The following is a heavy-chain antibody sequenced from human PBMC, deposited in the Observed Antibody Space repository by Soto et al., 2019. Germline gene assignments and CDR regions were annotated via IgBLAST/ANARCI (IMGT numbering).Heavy chain of an antibody. D-gene: IGHD3-16*01. CDR3: ARDGALGENYDYDDMDV. CDR2: ISAYNGNT. J-gene: IGHJ6*02. CDR1: GYTFTSYG. Sequence: QVQLVQSGAEVKKPGASVKVSCKASGYTFTSYGISWVRQAPGQGLEWMGWISAYNGNTNYAQKLQGRVTMATDPTTSTADRELRSLRSADTAVYCCARDGALGENYDYDDMDVWGQGTTVTVSS. V-gene: IGHV1-18*01.